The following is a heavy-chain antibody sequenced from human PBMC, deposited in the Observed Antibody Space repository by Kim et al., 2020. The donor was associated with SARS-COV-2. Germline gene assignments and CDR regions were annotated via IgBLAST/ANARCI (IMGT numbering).Heavy chain of an antibody. J-gene: IGHJ6*02. Sequence: SVKVSCKASGFTFTSSAVQWVRQARGQRLEWIGWIVVGSGNTNYAQKFQERVTITRDMSTSTAYMELSSLRSEDTAVYYCAADPLHSGYVPYYYGMDVWGQGTMVTVSS. V-gene: IGHV1-58*01. CDR1: GFTFTSSA. D-gene: IGHD5-12*01. CDR2: IVVGSGNT. CDR3: AADPLHSGYVPYYYGMDV.